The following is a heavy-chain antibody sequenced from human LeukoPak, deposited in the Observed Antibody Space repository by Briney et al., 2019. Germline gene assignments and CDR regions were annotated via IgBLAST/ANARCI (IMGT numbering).Heavy chain of an antibody. CDR1: SGAFSDYY. D-gene: IGHD3-10*01. V-gene: IGHV4-59*01. J-gene: IGHJ6*01. CDR2: SGSS. CDR3: ARTRRHYYGSGKNLTPWPAGLDV. Sequence: SETLSLTCTVSSGAFSDYYWTWMRQPPGQGLEWIGYSGSSKYNPSHERRVTISVHTSKRHFSLTLNSVTAADTAIYNCARTRRHYYGSGKNLTPWPAGLDVWGQGTTVIVSA.